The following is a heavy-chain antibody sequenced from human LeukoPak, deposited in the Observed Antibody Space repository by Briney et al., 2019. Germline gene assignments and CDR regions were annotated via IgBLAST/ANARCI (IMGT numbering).Heavy chain of an antibody. V-gene: IGHV3-23*01. CDR3: ARDPNHPGYSSGWYY. D-gene: IGHD6-19*01. Sequence: GSLRLSCAASGFTFSSYAMSWVRQAPGKGLEWVSAISGSGGSTYYADSVKGRFTISRDNSKNTLYLQKNNLRVEDTAVYFCARDPNHPGYSSGWYYWGLGTLVTVSS. CDR1: GFTFSSYA. CDR2: ISGSGGST. J-gene: IGHJ4*02.